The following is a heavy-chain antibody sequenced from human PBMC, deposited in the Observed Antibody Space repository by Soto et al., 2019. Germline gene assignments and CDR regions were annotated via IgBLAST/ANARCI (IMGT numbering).Heavy chain of an antibody. CDR2: IIPILGIA. CDR3: ARDAGGSITMVRGADPHDY. CDR1: GGTFSSYT. J-gene: IGHJ4*02. V-gene: IGHV1-69*08. Sequence: QVQLVQSGAEVKKPGSSVKVSCKASGGTFSSYTISWVRQAPGQGLEWMGRIIPILGIANYAQKFQGRVTITADKXXSXGXXGLRSLRSEDTAVYYCARDAGGSITMVRGADPHDYWGQGTLVTVSS. D-gene: IGHD3-10*01.